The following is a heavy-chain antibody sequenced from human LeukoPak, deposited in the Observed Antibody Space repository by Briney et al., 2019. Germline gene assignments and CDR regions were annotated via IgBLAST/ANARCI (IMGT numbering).Heavy chain of an antibody. J-gene: IGHJ5*02. CDR2: ISAYNGNT. V-gene: IGHV1-18*01. CDR1: GYTFTSYG. Sequence: GASVKVSCKASGYTFTSYGISWVRQAPGQGLEWMGWISAYNGNTNYAQKLQGRVTMTTDTSTSTAYMELRSLRSDDTAVYYCARLFRGQWLGGTFDPWGQGTLVTVSS. CDR3: ARLFRGQWLGGTFDP. D-gene: IGHD6-19*01.